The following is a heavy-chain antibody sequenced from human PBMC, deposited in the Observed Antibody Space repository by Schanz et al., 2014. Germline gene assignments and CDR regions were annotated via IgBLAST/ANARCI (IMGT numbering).Heavy chain of an antibody. CDR3: ARVALPEYSSPRDAFDI. CDR2: ISYGTSYI. D-gene: IGHD5-18*01. CDR1: GFTFSSYA. V-gene: IGHV3-21*01. J-gene: IGHJ3*02. Sequence: EVQLLESGGGLVQPGGSLRLSCAASGFTFSSYAMRWVRQAPGKGLEWVSSISYGTSYIYYAESVKGRFTISRDSAKNSLYLQMNGLRAEDTAVYYCARVALPEYSSPRDAFDIWGQGTMVTVSS.